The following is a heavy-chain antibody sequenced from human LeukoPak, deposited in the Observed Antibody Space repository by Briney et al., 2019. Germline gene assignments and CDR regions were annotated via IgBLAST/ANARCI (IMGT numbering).Heavy chain of an antibody. V-gene: IGHV1-69*02. CDR3: ARSERGYSYGWYDY. CDR2: IIPILGIA. Sequence: SVKVSCKASGYTFTVYYMHWVRQAPGQGLEWMGRIIPILGIANYAQKFQGRVTITADKSTSTAYMELSSLRSEDTAVYYCARSERGYSYGWYDYWGQGTLVTVSS. J-gene: IGHJ4*02. CDR1: GYTFTVYY. D-gene: IGHD5-18*01.